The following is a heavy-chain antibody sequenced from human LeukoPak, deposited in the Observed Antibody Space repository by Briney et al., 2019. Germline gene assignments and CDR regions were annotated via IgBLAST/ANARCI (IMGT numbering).Heavy chain of an antibody. CDR3: ATHSYYYGLGSYPHYLDY. Sequence: GGSLRLSCADSGFSFDDHGFSFDDHGMSWVRQAPGKGLEWVSGLNWNGESTGYADSVKGRFTISRDNARNSLYLQMNSLRTEDTALYYCATHSYYYGLGSYPHYLDYWGQGTLVTVSA. J-gene: IGHJ4*02. D-gene: IGHD3-10*01. V-gene: IGHV3-20*04. CDR1: GFSFDDHGFSFDDHG. CDR2: LNWNGEST.